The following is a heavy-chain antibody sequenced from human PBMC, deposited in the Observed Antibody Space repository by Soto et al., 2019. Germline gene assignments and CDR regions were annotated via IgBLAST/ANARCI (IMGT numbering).Heavy chain of an antibody. CDR3: ATSIAAAPPPAY. V-gene: IGHV1-46*01. CDR1: GYTFTSYY. CDR2: INPSGGST. D-gene: IGHD6-13*01. J-gene: IGHJ4*02. Sequence: GASVKVSCKASGYTFTSYYMHWVRQAPGQGLEWMGIINPSGGSTSYAQKFQGRVTMTRDTSTSTVYMELSSLRSEDTAVNYCATSIAAAPPPAYWGQGTLVTVSS.